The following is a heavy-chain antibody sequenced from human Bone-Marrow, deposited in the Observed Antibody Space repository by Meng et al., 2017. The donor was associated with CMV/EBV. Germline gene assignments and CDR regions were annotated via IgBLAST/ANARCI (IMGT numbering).Heavy chain of an antibody. D-gene: IGHD2-21*02. CDR1: SISSRSYF. V-gene: IGHV4-39*07. Sequence: SISSRSYFWGWIRQPPGKGPEWIGSISYSGSTHNNPSLESRVTISVDTSKNQFSLKLRSVTAADTAMYYCVRDLSDCGGSCYSYYFDHWGQGTLVTVSS. J-gene: IGHJ4*02. CDR2: ISYSGST. CDR3: VRDLSDCGGSCYSYYFDH.